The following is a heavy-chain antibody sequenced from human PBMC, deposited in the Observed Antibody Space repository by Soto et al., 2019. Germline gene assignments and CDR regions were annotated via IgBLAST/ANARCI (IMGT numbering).Heavy chain of an antibody. CDR3: AKDSSNVSGSAARVDGMDV. J-gene: IGHJ6*02. V-gene: IGHV3-23*01. Sequence: GGSLRLSCAGSGFTFSDYAMTWVRQAPGKGLEWVSTTRSNGEYTYYGDSAKGRFTVSRDNSKNTLYLEMSSVRAEDTAVYYCAKDSSNVSGSAARVDGMDVWGQGTTVTVSS. CDR1: GFTFSDYA. CDR2: TRSNGEYT. D-gene: IGHD2-2*01.